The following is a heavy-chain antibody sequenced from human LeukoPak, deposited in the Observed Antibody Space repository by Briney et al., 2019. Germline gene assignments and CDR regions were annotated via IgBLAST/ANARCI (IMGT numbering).Heavy chain of an antibody. CDR1: GFTFSSYW. Sequence: PGGSLRLSCAASGFTFSSYWMHWVRQAPGKGLVWVSRINSDGSSTSYADSVKGRFTISRDNAKNTLYLQMNSLRAEDTAVYYCARDTTIVVVPAAIGDFDYWSQGTLVTVSS. V-gene: IGHV3-74*01. J-gene: IGHJ4*02. CDR2: INSDGSST. D-gene: IGHD2-2*02. CDR3: ARDTTIVVVPAAIGDFDY.